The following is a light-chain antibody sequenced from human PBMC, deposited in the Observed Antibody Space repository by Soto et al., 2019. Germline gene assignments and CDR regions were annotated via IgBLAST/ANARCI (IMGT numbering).Light chain of an antibody. V-gene: IGLV1-40*01. CDR1: SSNIGAGYD. J-gene: IGLJ2*01. Sequence: QSVLTQPPSVSGAPGQRVTISCTGSSSNIGAGYDVHWYQQLPGRAPKLLIYDNTNRPSGVPDRFSGSKSGTSASLAITGLHAEDDAYYYCLSFDSSMSVVFGGGTKLTVL. CDR3: LSFDSSMSVV. CDR2: DNT.